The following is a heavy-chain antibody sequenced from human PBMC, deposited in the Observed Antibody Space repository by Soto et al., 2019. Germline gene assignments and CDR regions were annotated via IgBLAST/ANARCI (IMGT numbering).Heavy chain of an antibody. Sequence: AAWGCDFKKVGVDWVRQAPGKGLEWVGRIKSETDGGTTDYAAPVKGRFTISRDDSKSTLFLQMNSLKTEDTGVYYCAAMKTYWGQGTPVTVSS. D-gene: IGHD3-16*01. V-gene: IGHV3-15*07. CDR1: GCDFKKVG. J-gene: IGHJ4*02. CDR3: AAMKTY. CDR2: IKSETDGGTT.